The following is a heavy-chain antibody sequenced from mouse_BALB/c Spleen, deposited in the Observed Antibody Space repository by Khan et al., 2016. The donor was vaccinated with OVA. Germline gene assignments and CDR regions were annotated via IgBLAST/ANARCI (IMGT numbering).Heavy chain of an antibody. CDR3: SPAGAGDYFDY. CDR1: GFTIKDTH. J-gene: IGHJ2*01. D-gene: IGHD3-3*01. Sequence: VQLKQSGAELVKPGASVKLSCTASGFTIKDTHMHWVKQRPEKGLEWIGRINPANDNSKYDPSFQGKATITSDTSSNTAYLHLTNLTSEDTAVYYSSPAGAGDYFDYWGQGTTLTVSS. V-gene: IGHV14-3*02. CDR2: INPANDNS.